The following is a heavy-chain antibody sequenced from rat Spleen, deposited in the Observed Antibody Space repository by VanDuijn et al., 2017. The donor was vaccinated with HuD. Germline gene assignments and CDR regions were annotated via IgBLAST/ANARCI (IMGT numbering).Heavy chain of an antibody. Sequence: EVQLQESGPGLVKPSQSLSLTCSVTGYSIPSSYRWNWIRKFPGDKLEWMGHINSAGSTNYNPSLKSRISITRDTSKNQFFLQVNSVTTEDTATYYCARSGYNNYRGWFAYWGQGTLVTVSS. J-gene: IGHJ3*01. D-gene: IGHD1-10*01. V-gene: IGHV3-3*01. CDR2: INSAGST. CDR1: GYSIPSSYR. CDR3: ARSGYNNYRGWFAY.